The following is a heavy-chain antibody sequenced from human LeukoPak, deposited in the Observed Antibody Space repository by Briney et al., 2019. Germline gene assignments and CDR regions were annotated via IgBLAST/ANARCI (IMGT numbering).Heavy chain of an antibody. CDR2: FSVYNGNT. D-gene: IGHD3-22*01. J-gene: IGHJ4*02. Sequence: GASVKVSCKPSGYTFTTYGITWVRQAPGQGLEWMGWFSVYNGNTNYAEKFQGRVTMTTDTSTSTAYMELRSLRSDDTAVYYCAREGDYYDTSGYYDYWGQGTLVTVSS. V-gene: IGHV1-18*01. CDR1: GYTFTTYG. CDR3: AREGDYYDTSGYYDY.